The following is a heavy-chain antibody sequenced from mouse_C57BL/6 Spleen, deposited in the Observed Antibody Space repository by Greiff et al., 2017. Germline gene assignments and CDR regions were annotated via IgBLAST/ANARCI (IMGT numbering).Heavy chain of an antibody. V-gene: IGHV14-1*01. CDR3: AATDSLRFAY. CDR1: GFNIKDYY. D-gene: IGHD2-12*01. J-gene: IGHJ3*01. CDR2: IDPEDGDT. Sequence: EVQLQQSGAELVRPGASVKLSCTASGFNIKDYYMHWVKQRPEQGLEWIGRIDPEDGDTEYAPKFQGKATMTADTSSNTAYLQLSSLTSEDTAVYYCAATDSLRFAYWGQGTLVTVSA.